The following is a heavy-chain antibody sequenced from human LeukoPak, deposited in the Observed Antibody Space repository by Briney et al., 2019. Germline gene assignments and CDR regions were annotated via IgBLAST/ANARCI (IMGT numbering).Heavy chain of an antibody. CDR1: GGSFSGYY. J-gene: IGHJ4*02. CDR3: ARGRRYSSGWPFDY. Sequence: PSETLSLTCAVYGGSFSGYYWSWIRQPPGKGLEWIGEINHSGSTNYNPSLKSRVTISVDTSKNQFSLKLISVTAADTTVYYCARGRRYSSGWPFDYWGQGTLVTVSS. D-gene: IGHD6-19*01. CDR2: INHSGST. V-gene: IGHV4-34*01.